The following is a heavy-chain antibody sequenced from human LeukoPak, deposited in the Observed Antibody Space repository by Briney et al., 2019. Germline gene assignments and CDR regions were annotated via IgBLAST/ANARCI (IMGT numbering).Heavy chain of an antibody. CDR1: GYTFTDYY. CDR3: ATDSSGYYDHHLDY. J-gene: IGHJ4*02. V-gene: IGHV1-2*02. CDR2: INPNSGVT. D-gene: IGHD3-22*01. Sequence: VASVKVSCKASGYTFTDYYIHWVRQAPGQGPEWLGWINPNSGVTNYAQKFQGRVTMTRDTSISTAYMELSRLTSDDTAVYYCATDSSGYYDHHLDYWGQGTLVTVSS.